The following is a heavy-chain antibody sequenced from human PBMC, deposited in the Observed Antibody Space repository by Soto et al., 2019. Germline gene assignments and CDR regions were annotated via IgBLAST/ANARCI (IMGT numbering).Heavy chain of an antibody. J-gene: IGHJ4*02. CDR2: IVVGSGNT. Sequence: QMQLVQSGPEVKKPGTSVKVSCKASGFTFTSSAVQWVRQARGQRLEWIGWIVVGSGNTNYAQKFQARVTITRDMSTSTADMELSNLRSEDTAGYYCAAATKNYFDYWGQGTLVTVSS. CDR1: GFTFTSSA. V-gene: IGHV1-58*01. D-gene: IGHD1-1*01. CDR3: AAATKNYFDY.